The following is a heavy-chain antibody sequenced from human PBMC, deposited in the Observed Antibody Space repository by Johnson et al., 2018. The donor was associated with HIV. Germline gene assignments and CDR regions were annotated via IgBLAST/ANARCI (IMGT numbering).Heavy chain of an antibody. CDR2: IYSGGST. CDR3: ARGRVSMKVVDLRGGGFDF. Sequence: VQLVESGGGLVQPGRSLRLSCAASGFTVSSSYMSWVRQAPGKGLEWVSVIYSGGSTYYADSVKGRFTISRDNSNNTLYLQMNSLRVEDTALYRCARGRVSMKVVDLRGGGFDFWGQGTKVTVSS. J-gene: IGHJ3*01. CDR1: GFTVSSSY. V-gene: IGHV3-66*02. D-gene: IGHD3-22*01.